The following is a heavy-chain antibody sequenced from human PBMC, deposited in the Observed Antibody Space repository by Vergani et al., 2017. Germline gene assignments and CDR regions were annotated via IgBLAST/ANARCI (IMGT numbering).Heavy chain of an antibody. CDR3: ASSSSRRYFDY. Sequence: QVQLQESGPGLVKPPETLSLTCTVSGGSISSYYWSWIRQPPGKGLEWIGYIYYSGGTNYNPSLKSRVTISVDTSKNQFSLKLSSVTAADTAVYYCASSSSRRYFDYWGQGTLVTVSS. J-gene: IGHJ4*02. V-gene: IGHV4-59*01. CDR1: GGSISSYY. CDR2: IYYSGGT. D-gene: IGHD6-6*01.